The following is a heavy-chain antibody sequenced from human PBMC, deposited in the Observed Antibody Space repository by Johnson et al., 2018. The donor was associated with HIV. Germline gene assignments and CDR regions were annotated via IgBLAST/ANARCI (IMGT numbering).Heavy chain of an antibody. CDR3: ARDGGNDYGDYVGGGALDI. CDR1: GFTFSSYA. Sequence: VLLVESGGGVVQPGRSLRLSCVASGFTFSSYAMHWVRQAPGQGLEWVSGISWNSGSIGYADSVTGRFTISRDNDKNSLYLQMNSLRAEDKAVYYCARDGGNDYGDYVGGGALDIWGQGTMVTVSS. V-gene: IGHV3-9*01. CDR2: ISWNSGSI. D-gene: IGHD4-17*01. J-gene: IGHJ3*02.